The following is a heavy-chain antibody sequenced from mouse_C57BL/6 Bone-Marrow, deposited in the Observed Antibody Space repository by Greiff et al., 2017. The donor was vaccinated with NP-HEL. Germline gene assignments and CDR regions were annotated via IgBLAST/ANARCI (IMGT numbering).Heavy chain of an antibody. CDR1: GFNIKDDY. CDR3: TIEDYFDY. J-gene: IGHJ2*01. Sequence: VQLQQSGAELVRPGASVKLSCTASGFNIKDDYMHWVKQRPEQGLEWIGWIDPENGDTEYASKFQGKATITADTSSNTAYLQLSSLTSEDTAVYYCTIEDYFDYWGQGTTLTVSS. CDR2: IDPENGDT. V-gene: IGHV14-4*01.